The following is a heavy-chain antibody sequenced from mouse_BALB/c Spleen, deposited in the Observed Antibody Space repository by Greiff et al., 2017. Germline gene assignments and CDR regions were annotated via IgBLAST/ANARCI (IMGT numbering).Heavy chain of an antibody. J-gene: IGHJ4*01. CDR1: GFTFSSFG. Sequence: EVHLVESGGGLVQPGGSRTLSCAASGFTFSSFGMHWVRQAPEKGLEWVAYISSGSSTIDYAATVKGRFTLSMDNPTNPLFLQMTSLRSEAPAMYYGARSGATAHYYARDYWGQGTSVTVSA. CDR2: ISSGSSTI. CDR3: ARSGATAHYYARDY. V-gene: IGHV5-17*02. D-gene: IGHD1-2*01.